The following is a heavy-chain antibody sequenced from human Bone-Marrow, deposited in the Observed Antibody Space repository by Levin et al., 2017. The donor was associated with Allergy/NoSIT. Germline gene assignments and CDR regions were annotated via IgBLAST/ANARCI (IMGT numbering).Heavy chain of an antibody. D-gene: IGHD2-21*01. Sequence: ASVKVSCKASGYTFTGYYIHWVRQAPGQGLEWMGWINPHTGDTTYAQKFQGRVTMTRDTSISTAYMELRSLRSDDMAVYYGARDPEVVIATITNWFDSWGQGSLVTVSS. CDR1: GYTFTGYY. V-gene: IGHV1-2*02. CDR2: INPHTGDT. J-gene: IGHJ5*01. CDR3: ARDPEVVIATITNWFDS.